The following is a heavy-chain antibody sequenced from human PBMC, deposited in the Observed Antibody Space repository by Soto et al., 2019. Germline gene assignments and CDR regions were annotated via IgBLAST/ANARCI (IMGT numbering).Heavy chain of an antibody. J-gene: IGHJ6*02. V-gene: IGHV3-21*02. CDR2: ISSSSFSI. CDR1: GFTFSSYS. Sequence: EVQLVESGGGLVKPGGSLRLSCAASGFTFSSYSMNWVRQAPGKGLEWVSSISSSSFSINYADSVKGRFSISRDNAQNSLHLQLNHVTAEDTAVSYCARNESATIYGMDVWGHWTTVTVSS. CDR3: ARNESATIYGMDV.